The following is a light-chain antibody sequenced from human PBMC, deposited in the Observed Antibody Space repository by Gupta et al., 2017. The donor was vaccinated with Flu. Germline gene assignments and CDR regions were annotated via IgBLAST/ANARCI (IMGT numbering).Light chain of an antibody. CDR1: QSIRNY. CDR2: AAS. V-gene: IGKV1-39*01. CDR3: QQRDSTPWT. Sequence: DIQMTQSPSSLSASVGDRVTITCRASQSIRNYLNWYQQKPGKAPKLLIYAASSLQSGVPARFSGSGSGTDFTLTITRLQPEDFATYYCQQRDSTPWTFGQGTKVETK. J-gene: IGKJ1*01.